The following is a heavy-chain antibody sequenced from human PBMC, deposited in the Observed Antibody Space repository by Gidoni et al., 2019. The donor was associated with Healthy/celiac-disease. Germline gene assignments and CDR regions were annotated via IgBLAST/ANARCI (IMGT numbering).Heavy chain of an antibody. Sequence: QVQLQESGPGLVKPSETLSITCTVSGGSISSYYWSWIRQPAGKGLEWIGRIYTSGSTNYNPSLKSRVTMSVDTSKNQFSLKLSSVTAADTAVYYCAREYCGGDCYSNRYFDYWGQGTLVTVSS. CDR1: GGSISSYY. CDR3: AREYCGGDCYSNRYFDY. J-gene: IGHJ4*02. D-gene: IGHD2-21*01. CDR2: IYTSGST. V-gene: IGHV4-4*07.